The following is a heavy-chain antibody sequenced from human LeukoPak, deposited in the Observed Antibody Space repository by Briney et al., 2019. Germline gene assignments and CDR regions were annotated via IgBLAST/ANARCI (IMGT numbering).Heavy chain of an antibody. Sequence: PSETLSLTCTVYGGSFSGFYWSWIRQPPGKGLESIGEINHSGSTSYHPSLRSRVSISLDTSKNHVSLKLYSVTAADTAVYYCARVFTINNWFDPWGQGTLVTVSS. CDR2: INHSGST. CDR3: ARVFTINNWFDP. CDR1: GGSFSGFY. V-gene: IGHV4-34*01. J-gene: IGHJ5*02. D-gene: IGHD3-3*01.